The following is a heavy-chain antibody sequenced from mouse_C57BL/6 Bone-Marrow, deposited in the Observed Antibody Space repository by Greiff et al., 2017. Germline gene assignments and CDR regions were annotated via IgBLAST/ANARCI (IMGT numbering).Heavy chain of an antibody. CDR3: ARSGVQLGPWFAY. J-gene: IGHJ3*01. CDR1: GFTFTDYY. Sequence: EVKLMESGGGLVQPGGSLSLSCAASGFTFTDYYMSWVRQPPGKALEWLGFIRNKANGYTTEYSASVKGRFTISRANSQSILYLQMNALRAEDSATYYCARSGVQLGPWFAYWGQGTLVTVSA. D-gene: IGHD4-1*02. CDR2: IRNKANGYTT. V-gene: IGHV7-3*01.